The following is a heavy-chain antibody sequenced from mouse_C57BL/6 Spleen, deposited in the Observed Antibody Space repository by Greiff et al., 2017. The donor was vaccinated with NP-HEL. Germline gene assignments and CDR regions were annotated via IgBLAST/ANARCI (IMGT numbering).Heavy chain of an antibody. Sequence: EVQLQQSGPVLVKPGASVKMSCKASGYTFTDYYMNWVKQSHGKSLEWIGVINPYNGGTSYNQKFKGKATLTVEKSSSTAYMELNSLTSEDSAVYYCARDSSGYFDYWGQGTTLTVSS. CDR2: INPYNGGT. CDR3: ARDSSGYFDY. CDR1: GYTFTDYY. D-gene: IGHD3-2*02. J-gene: IGHJ2*01. V-gene: IGHV1-19*01.